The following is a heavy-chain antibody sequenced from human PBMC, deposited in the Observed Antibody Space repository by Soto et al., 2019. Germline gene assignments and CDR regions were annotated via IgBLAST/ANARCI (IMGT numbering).Heavy chain of an antibody. CDR3: AREKEGIFVVVPAAMRGPFDP. J-gene: IGHJ5*02. Sequence: ASVKVSCKASGGTFSSYAISWVRQAPGQGLEWMGGIIPIFGTANYAQKFQGRVTITADESTSTAYMELSSLRSEDTAVYYCAREKEGIFVVVPAAMRGPFDPWGQGTLVTVSS. CDR1: GGTFSSYA. V-gene: IGHV1-69*13. CDR2: IIPIFGTA. D-gene: IGHD2-2*01.